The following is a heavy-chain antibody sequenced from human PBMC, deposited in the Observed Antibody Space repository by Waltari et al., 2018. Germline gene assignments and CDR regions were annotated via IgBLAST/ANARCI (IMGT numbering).Heavy chain of an antibody. CDR3: ARGGGSTIFGVVNLQFDY. CDR2: IIPIFGTT. Sequence: QVQLVQSGAGGQKPGSSVNVSCNASGGTFSSYAISRVRQAPGQGLEWMGRIIPIFGTTNYAQKFQGRVTITTDESTSTAYVELSSLRSEDTAVYYCARGGGSTIFGVVNLQFDYWGQGTLVTVSS. V-gene: IGHV1-69*05. D-gene: IGHD3-3*01. J-gene: IGHJ4*02. CDR1: GGTFSSYA.